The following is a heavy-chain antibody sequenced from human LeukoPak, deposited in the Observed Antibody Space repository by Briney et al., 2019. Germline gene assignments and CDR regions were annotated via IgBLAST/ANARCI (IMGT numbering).Heavy chain of an antibody. Sequence: PGGSLRLSRVASGLTFSDYAMTWVRQAPGKGPEWVSGVSDSGDTTYYADSVKGRFTISRDNSKNTLYLQMHNLTVEDTALYYRVKGGWGATVHIWGQGTMVTVSS. D-gene: IGHD1-26*01. V-gene: IGHV3-23*01. CDR2: VSDSGDTT. CDR1: GLTFSDYA. CDR3: VKGGWGATVHI. J-gene: IGHJ3*02.